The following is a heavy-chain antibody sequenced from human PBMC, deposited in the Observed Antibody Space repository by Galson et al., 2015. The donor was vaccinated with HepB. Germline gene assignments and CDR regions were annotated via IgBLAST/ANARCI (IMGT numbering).Heavy chain of an antibody. D-gene: IGHD6-19*01. Sequence: SLRLSCAASGFTFSYYAMTWVRQAPGKGLEWISAITPSGHNTYSPHSMKGRFFISRDNSQNTLFLQRNSLRADDTAIYFCAKVFPEKTDGWYRQALYYFDSWGQGTRVTVSS. CDR2: ITPSGHNT. CDR1: GFTFSYYA. V-gene: IGHV3-23*01. J-gene: IGHJ4*02. CDR3: AKVFPEKTDGWYRQALYYFDS.